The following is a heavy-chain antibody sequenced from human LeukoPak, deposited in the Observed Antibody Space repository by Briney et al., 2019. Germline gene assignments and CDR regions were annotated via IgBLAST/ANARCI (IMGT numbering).Heavy chain of an antibody. CDR1: GYTFIGYS. CDR2: ITPYNGNT. Sequence: SVKVSCKASGYTFIGYSISWVRQAPGHGLEWMGWITPYNGNTNYVQNFQGRVTMTTDTSTSTAYMELRSLRSDDTAVYYCAREYGGNPGLFGYWGQGTLVTSPQ. D-gene: IGHD4-23*01. V-gene: IGHV1-18*01. J-gene: IGHJ4*02. CDR3: AREYGGNPGLFGY.